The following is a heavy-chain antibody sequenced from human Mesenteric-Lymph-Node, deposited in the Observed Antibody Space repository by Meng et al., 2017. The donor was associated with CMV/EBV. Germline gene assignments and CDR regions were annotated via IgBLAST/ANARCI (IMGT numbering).Heavy chain of an antibody. CDR2: ISSSSSDI. J-gene: IGHJ4*02. D-gene: IGHD5-18*01. CDR1: GFTFSGYS. Sequence: GESLKISCAASGFTFSGYSMNWVRQAPGKGLEWVSYISSSSSDIYYADSVRGRFTISRDNARKSLYLQMNSLRAEDTAVYYCARVGDPPPRYNYAGYYFDYWGQGALVTVSS. CDR3: ARVGDPPPRYNYAGYYFDY. V-gene: IGHV3-21*05.